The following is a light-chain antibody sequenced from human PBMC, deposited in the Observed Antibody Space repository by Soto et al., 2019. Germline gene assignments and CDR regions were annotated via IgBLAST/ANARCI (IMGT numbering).Light chain of an antibody. CDR2: EIS. V-gene: IGKV3-20*01. Sequence: EIVLTQSPGTLSLSPGERATLSCRASQSVDNNYLAWFQQKPGQAPRLLIYEISNRATGVPDRFGGTGSGTDFPLIISRLEPEDFAVYYCQQSSYSPLTFGGGTIVEMK. J-gene: IGKJ4*01. CDR3: QQSSYSPLT. CDR1: QSVDNNY.